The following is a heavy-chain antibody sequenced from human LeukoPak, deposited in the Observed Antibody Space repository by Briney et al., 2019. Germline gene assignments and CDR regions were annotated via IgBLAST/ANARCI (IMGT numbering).Heavy chain of an antibody. D-gene: IGHD3-10*01. J-gene: IGHJ4*02. Sequence: GASVKVSCKASGGTFNNYVINWVRQAPGQGLEWMGRIIPIVDIANYAQKFQDRVSLTADRSTSTAYMEVSSLRSEDTAMYYCARNEEGFGESLIGWGQGTLVTVSS. CDR1: GGTFNNYV. CDR2: IIPIVDIA. CDR3: ARNEEGFGESLIG. V-gene: IGHV1-69*04.